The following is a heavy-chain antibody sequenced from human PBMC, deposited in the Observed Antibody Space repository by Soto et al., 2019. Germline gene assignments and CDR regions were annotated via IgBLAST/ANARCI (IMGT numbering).Heavy chain of an antibody. D-gene: IGHD3-3*01. V-gene: IGHV3-33*01. Sequence: QVQLVESAGGVVQPGRSLRLSCAASGFTFSSYGMHWVRQAPGKGLEWVAVIWYDGSNKYYADSVKGRFTISRDNSKNTLYLQMNSLRAEYTAVYYCARDGGFLERLASMDVWGQGTTVTVSS. CDR2: IWYDGSNK. CDR1: GFTFSSYG. J-gene: IGHJ6*02. CDR3: ARDGGFLERLASMDV.